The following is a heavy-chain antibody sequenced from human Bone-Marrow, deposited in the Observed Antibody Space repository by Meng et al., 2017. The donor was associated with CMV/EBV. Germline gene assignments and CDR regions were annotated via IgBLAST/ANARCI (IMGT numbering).Heavy chain of an antibody. V-gene: IGHV4-59*01. Sequence: SETLSLTCTVSGGSISSYYWSWIRQPPGKGLEWIGYIYYSGSTNYNPSLKSRVTISVDTSKNQFSLKLSSVTAADTAVYYCAALYSSSWFPYYYYGMDVWGQGTMVTFSS. CDR1: GGSISSYY. CDR3: AALYSSSWFPYYYYGMDV. J-gene: IGHJ6*02. D-gene: IGHD6-13*01. CDR2: IYYSGST.